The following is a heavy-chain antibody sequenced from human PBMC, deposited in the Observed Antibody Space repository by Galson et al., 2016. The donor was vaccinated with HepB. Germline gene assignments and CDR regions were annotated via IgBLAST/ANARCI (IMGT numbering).Heavy chain of an antibody. V-gene: IGHV4-59*12. J-gene: IGHJ4*02. CDR3: ARDQIAARLTVRSGFDY. CDR2: IYYSGTT. D-gene: IGHD6-6*01. Sequence: ETLSLTCTVSGGSISNYYWSWIQPPPGKGLEWVGYIYYSGTTNYNPSLKSRVTISVDTSKNQFSLKLSSVTAADTAVYFCARDQIAARLTVRSGFDYWGQGILVTVSS. CDR1: GGSISNYY.